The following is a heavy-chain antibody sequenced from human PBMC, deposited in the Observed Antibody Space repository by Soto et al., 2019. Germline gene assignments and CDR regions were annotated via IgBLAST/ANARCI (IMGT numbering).Heavy chain of an antibody. J-gene: IGHJ6*02. CDR3: ARDLSSDYYYGMDV. Sequence: QVQLVESGGGVVQPGRSLRLSCAASGFTFSSYAMHWVRQAPGKGLEWVAVISYDGSNKYYADSVKGRFTISRDTSKNTLYLQMNSLRAEDTAVYYCARDLSSDYYYGMDVWGQGTTVTVSS. CDR1: GFTFSSYA. D-gene: IGHD6-6*01. CDR2: ISYDGSNK. V-gene: IGHV3-30-3*01.